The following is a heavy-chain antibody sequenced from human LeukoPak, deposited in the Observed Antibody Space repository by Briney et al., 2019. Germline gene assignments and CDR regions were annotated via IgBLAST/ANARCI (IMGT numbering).Heavy chain of an antibody. Sequence: PSETLSLTCTVSGGSISSYYWSWIRQPPGKGLEWIGYIYYSGSTNYNPSLKSRVTISVDTSKNQFSLKLSSVTAADTAVYYCARASFDTAMSLIFDYWGQGTLVTVPS. J-gene: IGHJ4*02. CDR2: IYYSGST. CDR1: GGSISSYY. D-gene: IGHD5-18*01. V-gene: IGHV4-59*01. CDR3: ARASFDTAMSLIFDY.